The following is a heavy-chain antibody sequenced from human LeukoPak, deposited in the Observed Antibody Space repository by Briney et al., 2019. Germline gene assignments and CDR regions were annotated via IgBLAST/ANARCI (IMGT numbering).Heavy chain of an antibody. CDR3: ARFAYGTDYFPGHY. V-gene: IGHV5-51*01. Sequence: PGESLKISCKGSGYSFPNYWIGWVRRMPGKGLEWMGIIYPGDSNTRYSPSFQGQVTISADKSISTAYLQWGSLKASDTAMYYCARFAYGTDYFPGHYWGQGTLVTVSS. D-gene: IGHD2-8*02. CDR1: GYSFPNYW. CDR2: IYPGDSNT. J-gene: IGHJ4*02.